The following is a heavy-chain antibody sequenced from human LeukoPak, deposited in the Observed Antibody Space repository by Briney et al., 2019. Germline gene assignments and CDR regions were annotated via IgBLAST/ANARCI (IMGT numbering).Heavy chain of an antibody. CDR3: ARGAYYDWRNFDY. D-gene: IGHD3-22*01. CDR1: GFTFSSYW. CDR2: INSDGSST. V-gene: IGHV3-74*01. J-gene: IGHJ4*02. Sequence: GGSLRLSCAASGFTFSSYWMHWVRQAPGKGLVWVSRINSDGSSTSYADSVKGRFTISRDNAKNTLYLQMNSLRAEDTAVYYCARGAYYDWRNFDYWGQGTLVTVSS.